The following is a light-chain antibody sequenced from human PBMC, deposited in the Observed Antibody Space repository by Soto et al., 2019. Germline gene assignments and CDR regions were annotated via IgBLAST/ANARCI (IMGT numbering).Light chain of an antibody. CDR2: DVS. CDR3: SAYTSSSTLV. Sequence: QSVLTQPASVSGSPGQAITISCTGTSGDIGGYNLVSWYQQHPGKAPKLMIYDVSNRPSGVSNRFSGSKSGNTASLTISGLQAEDEADYYCSAYTSSSTLVFGGGTKLPVL. CDR1: SGDIGGYNL. J-gene: IGLJ2*01. V-gene: IGLV2-14*01.